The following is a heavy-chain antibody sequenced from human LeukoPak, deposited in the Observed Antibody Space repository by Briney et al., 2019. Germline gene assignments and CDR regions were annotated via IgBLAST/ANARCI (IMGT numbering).Heavy chain of an antibody. CDR3: ARIAATDFDY. V-gene: IGHV3-30-3*01. J-gene: IGHJ4*02. D-gene: IGHD6-13*01. CDR2: ISCDGSNK. CDR1: GFTFSSYA. Sequence: PGGSLRLSCAASGFTFSSYAMHWFRQAPGKGLEWVAVISCDGSNKYYADSVKGRFTISRDNSKNTLYLQMNSLRAEDTAVYYCARIAATDFDYWGQGTLVTVSS.